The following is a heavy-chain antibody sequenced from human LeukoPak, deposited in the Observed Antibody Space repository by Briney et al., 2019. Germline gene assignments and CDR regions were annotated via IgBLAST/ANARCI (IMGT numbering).Heavy chain of an antibody. Sequence: GGSLRLSCADSGFTFSSYWMHWVRHAPGKGLVWVSRINSDGSSTSYADSVKGRFTISRDNAKNTLYLQMNSLRAEDTAVYYCARDLINYDFWSGLFDSWGQGSLVTVSS. D-gene: IGHD3-3*01. J-gene: IGHJ4*02. CDR2: INSDGSST. CDR1: GFTFSSYW. CDR3: ARDLINYDFWSGLFDS. V-gene: IGHV3-74*01.